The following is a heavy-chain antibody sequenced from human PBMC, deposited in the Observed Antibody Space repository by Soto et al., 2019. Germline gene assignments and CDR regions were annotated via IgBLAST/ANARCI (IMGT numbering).Heavy chain of an antibody. V-gene: IGHV3-30*18. CDR2: ISYDGSNK. D-gene: IGHD3-16*01. CDR1: GFTFSSYG. J-gene: IGHJ4*02. CDR3: AKGATVVTPYVWDFDY. Sequence: QVQLVESGGGVVQPGRSLRLSCAASGFTFSSYGMHWVRQAPGKGLEWVAVISYDGSNKYYADSVKGRFTISRDNSKKTLYLQMNSLRAEDTAVYYCAKGATVVTPYVWDFDYWGRGTLVTVSS.